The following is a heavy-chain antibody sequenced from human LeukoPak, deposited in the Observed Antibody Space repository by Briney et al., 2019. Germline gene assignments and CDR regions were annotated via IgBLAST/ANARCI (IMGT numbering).Heavy chain of an antibody. V-gene: IGHV3-33*01. J-gene: IGHJ4*02. Sequence: GGSLRLSCAASGFTFSSYGIHWVRQAPGKGLEGVAVTWYDGSKKYYADSVKGRFTIARDNSKNTVYLQMNSLRAEDPAVYYCARAGRSWDNFDYWGQGTLVTVSS. D-gene: IGHD6-13*01. CDR1: GFTFSSYG. CDR2: TWYDGSKK. CDR3: ARAGRSWDNFDY.